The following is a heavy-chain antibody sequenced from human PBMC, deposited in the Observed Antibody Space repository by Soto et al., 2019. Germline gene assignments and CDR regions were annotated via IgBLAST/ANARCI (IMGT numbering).Heavy chain of an antibody. CDR3: AGQYGGYGWFDT. Sequence: DVQLVESGGGLVQPGGSLRLACAASGLTVSSNYMNWVRQAPGKGLEWVSVIYSGGSKYYADSVKGRFTISRDNSKNTLYLQMNSLRAEDTAVYYCAGQYGGYGWFDTWGQGTPVTVSS. CDR2: IYSGGSK. D-gene: IGHD2-15*01. CDR1: GLTVSSNY. J-gene: IGHJ5*02. V-gene: IGHV3-66*04.